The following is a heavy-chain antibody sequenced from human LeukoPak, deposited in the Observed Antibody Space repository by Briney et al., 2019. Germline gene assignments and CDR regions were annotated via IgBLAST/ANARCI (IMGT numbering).Heavy chain of an antibody. CDR1: GFTFSSYA. Sequence: GGSLRLSCAASGFTFSSYAMSWVRQAPGKGLEWASAISGSGSSTYYADSVKGRFTISRDNSKNTLYLHMNSLRAEDTAVYYCARSLSGLLAYFDLWGRGTLVTVSS. D-gene: IGHD1-26*01. J-gene: IGHJ2*01. V-gene: IGHV3-23*01. CDR3: ARSLSGLLAYFDL. CDR2: ISGSGSST.